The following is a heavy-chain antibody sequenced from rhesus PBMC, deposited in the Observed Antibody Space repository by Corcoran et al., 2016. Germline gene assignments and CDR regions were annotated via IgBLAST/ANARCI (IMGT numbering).Heavy chain of an antibody. CDR3: AKVKYGSWSSFDY. CDR1: GLPFSSYW. CDR2: INSGGGNT. D-gene: IGHD6-13*01. J-gene: IGHJ4*01. Sequence: VQLVASVGGLAEPGGALSLPCAASGLPFSSYWMNWVRQPPGTGLEWVAAINSGGGNTYHADSVKGRFTISRDNSKNTLSLQMNSRSAEDTAGYYCAKVKYGSWSSFDYWGQGVLVTVSS. V-gene: IGHV3S42*01.